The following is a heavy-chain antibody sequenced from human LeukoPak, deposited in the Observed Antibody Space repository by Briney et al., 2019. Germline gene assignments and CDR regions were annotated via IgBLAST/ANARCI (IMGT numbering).Heavy chain of an antibody. CDR2: IYYDGSYQ. CDR3: AKYRSFDWLSPMDV. CDR1: GFTFSGYG. Sequence: GGSLRLSCAASGFTFSGYGMQWVRQAPGKGLEWVAVIYYDGSYQDYADSVKGRFTISRDNSKNTVYLQMNSLRAEDTAVYYCAKYRSFDWLSPMDVWGQGTTVTVSS. D-gene: IGHD3-9*01. J-gene: IGHJ6*02. V-gene: IGHV3-30*18.